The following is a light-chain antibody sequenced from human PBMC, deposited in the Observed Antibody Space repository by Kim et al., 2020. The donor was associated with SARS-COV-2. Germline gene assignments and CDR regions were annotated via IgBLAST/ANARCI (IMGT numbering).Light chain of an antibody. Sequence: SPGERPPLPGRASQGVSSNLAGYQQKPGQAPTLLIYGASTRATGIPARFIGSGSGTEFTLTISSLQSEDFAVYYCQQYNNWPPAFGQGTKVEIK. V-gene: IGKV3-15*01. J-gene: IGKJ1*01. CDR3: QQYNNWPPA. CDR1: QGVSSN. CDR2: GAS.